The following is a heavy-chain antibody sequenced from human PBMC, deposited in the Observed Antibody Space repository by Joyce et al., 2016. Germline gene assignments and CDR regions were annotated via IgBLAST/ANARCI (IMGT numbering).Heavy chain of an antibody. CDR2: ISGSSSTT. D-gene: IGHD3-22*01. CDR3: TRDSLIVVDSFDY. J-gene: IGHJ4*02. CDR1: GFSFSIYS. Sequence: EVQLVESGGGLTQPGGSLRLSCVASGFSFSIYSMSWVRQAPGKGLDWVAYISGSSSTTYYADSVKGRFTISRDNGKNSLFLQMNSLRDEDTAVYYGTRDSLIVVDSFDYWGQGTPVTVSS. V-gene: IGHV3-48*02.